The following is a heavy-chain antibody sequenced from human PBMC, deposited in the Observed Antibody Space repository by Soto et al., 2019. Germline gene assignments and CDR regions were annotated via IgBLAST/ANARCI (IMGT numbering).Heavy chain of an antibody. Sequence: PAESLSLTCAVYVGSFSGYYWSWIRQPPGKGLEWIGEINHSGSTNYNPSLKSRVTISVDTSKNQFSLKLSSVTAADTAVYYCASSTPYYDFWSGYYGMDVWGQGTTVTVSS. CDR2: INHSGST. CDR1: VGSFSGYY. CDR3: ASSTPYYDFWSGYYGMDV. D-gene: IGHD3-3*01. J-gene: IGHJ6*02. V-gene: IGHV4-34*01.